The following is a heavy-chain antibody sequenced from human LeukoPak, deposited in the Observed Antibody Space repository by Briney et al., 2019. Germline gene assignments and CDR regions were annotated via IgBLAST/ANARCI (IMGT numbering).Heavy chain of an antibody. CDR3: ASSPEGGYCSSTSCYGAFDI. D-gene: IGHD2-2*01. CDR2: IYYSGST. J-gene: IGHJ3*02. CDR1: GGSISSSSYY. Sequence: SETLSLTCTVSGGSISSSSYYWGWIRQPPGKGLEWIGSIYYSGSTYYNPSLKSRVTISVDTSKNQFSLKLSSVTAADTAVYYCASSPEGGYCSSTSCYGAFDIWAKGQWSPSLQ. V-gene: IGHV4-39*01.